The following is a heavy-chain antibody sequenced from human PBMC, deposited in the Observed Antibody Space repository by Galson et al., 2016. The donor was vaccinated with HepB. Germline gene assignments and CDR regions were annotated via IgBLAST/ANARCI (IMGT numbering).Heavy chain of an antibody. CDR2: IDPSDSYT. CDR3: ARRTFYDIGYYYYYGMDV. V-gene: IGHV5-10-1*01. J-gene: IGHJ6*02. Sequence: QSGAEVKKPGESLRISCKGSGYSFTSYWISWVRQMPGKGLEWMGRIDPSDSYTNYSPSFQGHVTISADKSISTAYLQWSSLKASDTAMYYCARRTFYDIGYYYYYGMDVWGQGTTVTVSS. CDR1: GYSFTSYW. D-gene: IGHD3-9*01.